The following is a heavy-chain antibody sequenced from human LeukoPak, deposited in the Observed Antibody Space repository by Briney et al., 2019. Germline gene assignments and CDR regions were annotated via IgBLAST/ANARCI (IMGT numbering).Heavy chain of an antibody. J-gene: IGHJ3*02. CDR3: ARGRMTRKAFDI. CDR1: GSSISSYY. CDR2: IYTSGST. D-gene: IGHD1-14*01. V-gene: IGHV4-4*07. Sequence: SETLSLTCTVSGSSISSYYWSWIRQPAGKGLEWIGRIYTSGSTNYNPSLKSRVTMSVDTSKNQFSLKLSSVTAADTAVYYCARGRMTRKAFDIWGQGTMVTVSS.